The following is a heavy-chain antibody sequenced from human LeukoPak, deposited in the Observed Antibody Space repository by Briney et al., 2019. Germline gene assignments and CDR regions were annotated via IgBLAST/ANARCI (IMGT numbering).Heavy chain of an antibody. D-gene: IGHD3-22*01. J-gene: IGHJ4*02. CDR1: GYTFTGYY. V-gene: IGHV1-2*02. Sequence: GASVKVSCKASGYTFTGYYMHWVRQAPGQGLEWMGWINPNSGGTNYAQKFQGRVTMTRDTSISTAYMELSSLRSEDTAVYYCASPRHYDSSGYYPKWVYYFDYWGQGTLVTVSS. CDR2: INPNSGGT. CDR3: ASPRHYDSSGYYPKWVYYFDY.